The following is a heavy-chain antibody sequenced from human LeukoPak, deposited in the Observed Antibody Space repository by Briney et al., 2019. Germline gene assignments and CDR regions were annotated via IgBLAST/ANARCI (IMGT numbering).Heavy chain of an antibody. V-gene: IGHV1-2*02. Sequence: ASVKVSCKASGYTFTGYYMHWVRQAPGQGLEWMGWINPNSGGTNYAQKLQGRVTMTTDTSTSTAYMELRSLRSDDTAVYYCARDEAAAAGTHDYWGQGTLVTVSS. CDR1: GYTFTGYY. CDR2: INPNSGGT. D-gene: IGHD6-13*01. J-gene: IGHJ4*02. CDR3: ARDEAAAAGTHDY.